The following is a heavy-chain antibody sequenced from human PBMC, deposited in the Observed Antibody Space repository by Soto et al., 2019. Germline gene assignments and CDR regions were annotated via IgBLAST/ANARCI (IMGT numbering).Heavy chain of an antibody. CDR3: ARDYFDSSDYTTNWFDP. CDR1: GGSVSSGDYY. J-gene: IGHJ5*02. D-gene: IGHD3-22*01. CDR2: IYYSGNA. Sequence: SETLSLTCTVSGGSVSSGDYYWSWIRQPPGKGLEWIGSIYYSGNAYYNPSLKSRVTIFVDTSKNQFSLKLTSVTAADTALYYCARDYFDSSDYTTNWFDPWGQGALVTVSS. V-gene: IGHV4-39*01.